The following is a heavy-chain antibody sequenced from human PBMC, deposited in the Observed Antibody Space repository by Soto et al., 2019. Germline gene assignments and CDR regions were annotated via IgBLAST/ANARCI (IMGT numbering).Heavy chain of an antibody. CDR1: GFTFSSHE. CDR2: ISGSGNIT. J-gene: IGHJ4*02. V-gene: IGHV3-48*03. D-gene: IGHD2-8*01. Sequence: GGSLRLSCAASGFTFSSHEMNWVRQAPGKGLEWISYISGSGNITYYADSVKGRFTISRDNAQKSLYLQMNSLRVEDTAVYYCAREGVYWGQGTLVTVSS. CDR3: AREGVY.